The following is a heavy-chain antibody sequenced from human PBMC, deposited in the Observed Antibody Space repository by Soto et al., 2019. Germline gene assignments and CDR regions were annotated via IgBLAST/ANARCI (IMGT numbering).Heavy chain of an antibody. V-gene: IGHV1-3*01. CDR3: ARAACSSTSCYNYYAYGMDV. J-gene: IGHJ6*02. D-gene: IGHD2-2*01. Sequence: ASVTVSCTASGSTFTTYSMHWVRQAPGQRLEWMGWIHAGNGNTEHSQKFQGRVTITRDTSASTAYLELGSLRSEDTAVYYCARAACSSTSCYNYYAYGMDVWGQGTAVTVSS. CDR2: IHAGNGNT. CDR1: GSTFTTYS.